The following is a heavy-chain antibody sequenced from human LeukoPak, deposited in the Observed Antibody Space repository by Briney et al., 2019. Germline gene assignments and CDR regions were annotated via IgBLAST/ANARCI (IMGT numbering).Heavy chain of an antibody. D-gene: IGHD5-18*01. CDR1: GYTFTGYY. CDR3: ARVDTAMVTWYRYYYYGMDV. CDR2: MNPNSGNT. V-gene: IGHV1-8*02. J-gene: IGHJ6*02. Sequence: ASVKVSCKASGYTFTGYYMHWVRQATGQGLEWMGWMNPNSGNTGYAQKFQGRVTMTRNTSISTAYMELSSLRSEDTAVYYCARVDTAMVTWYRYYYYGMDVWGQGTTVTVSS.